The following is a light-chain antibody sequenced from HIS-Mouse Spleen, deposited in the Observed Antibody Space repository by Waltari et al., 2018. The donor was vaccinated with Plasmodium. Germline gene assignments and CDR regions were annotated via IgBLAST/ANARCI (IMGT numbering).Light chain of an antibody. CDR2: LGS. J-gene: IGKJ2*01. CDR3: MQALQTPRYT. CDR1: QSPLHSNGYNY. Sequence: DTVMTQSPLSLPVTPGEPASISCRPRQSPLHSNGYNYLDWYLQKPGQSPQLLIYLGSNRGSGVPDRFSGSGSSTDFTLKISRVEAEDVGVYYCMQALQTPRYTFGQGTKLEIK. V-gene: IGKV2-28*01.